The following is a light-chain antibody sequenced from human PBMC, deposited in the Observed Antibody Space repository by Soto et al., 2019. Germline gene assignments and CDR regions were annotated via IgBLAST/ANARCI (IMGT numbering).Light chain of an antibody. J-gene: IGKJ3*01. CDR2: GAS. Sequence: EIVLTQSPGTLSVSPGERVTLSSRASQSVNSNFLAWYQQRPGQAPRLLLFGASYRATGIPDRFSGSGSGTDFTLTISRLEAEDFAVYYCQQYSSSPPEFTFGPGTRVDSK. CDR3: QQYSSSPPEFT. CDR1: QSVNSNF. V-gene: IGKV3-20*01.